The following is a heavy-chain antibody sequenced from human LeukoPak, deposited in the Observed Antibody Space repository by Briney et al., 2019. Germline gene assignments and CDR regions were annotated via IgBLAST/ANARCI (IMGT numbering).Heavy chain of an antibody. CDR3: ARDKVGMDV. J-gene: IGHJ6*02. CDR2: ISSSSSTI. CDR1: GFTFSSYS. V-gene: IGHV3-48*02. Sequence: GGSLRLSCAASGFTFSSYSMNWVRQAPGKGLEWVSYISSSSSTIYYADSVKGRFTIPRDNAKNPLYLQMNSLRDEDTAVYYCARDKVGMDVWGQGTTVTVSS.